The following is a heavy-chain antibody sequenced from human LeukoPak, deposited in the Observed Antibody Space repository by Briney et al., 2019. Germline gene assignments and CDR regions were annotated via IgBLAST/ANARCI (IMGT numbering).Heavy chain of an antibody. CDR2: IKQDGSEE. Sequence: GGSLRLSCAASGFTFSSYWMSWVRQAPGKGLGWVANIKQDGSEEYYVDSVKGRFTISRDNAKNSLYLQMNSLRAEDTAVYYCARAGALWFGELYHYWGQGTLVTVSS. V-gene: IGHV3-7*01. D-gene: IGHD3-10*01. J-gene: IGHJ4*02. CDR3: ARAGALWFGELYHY. CDR1: GFTFSSYW.